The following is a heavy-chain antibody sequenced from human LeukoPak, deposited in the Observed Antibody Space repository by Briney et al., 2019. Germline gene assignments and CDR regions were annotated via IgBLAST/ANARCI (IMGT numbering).Heavy chain of an antibody. CDR1: GFTFSSYW. CDR2: IKQDGREK. V-gene: IGHV3-7*01. D-gene: IGHD1-26*01. J-gene: IGHJ3*02. Sequence: GGSLRLSCAASGFTFSSYWMSWVRQAPGKGREWVANIKQDGREKYYVDCVKDRFPISRDNAKNSLYLQMNSPRAEDTAVYYCARESGSYGDAFDIWGQGTMVTVSS. CDR3: ARESGSYGDAFDI.